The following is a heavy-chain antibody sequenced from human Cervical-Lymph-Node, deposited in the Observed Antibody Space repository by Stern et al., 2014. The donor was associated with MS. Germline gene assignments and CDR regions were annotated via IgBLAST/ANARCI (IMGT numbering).Heavy chain of an antibody. J-gene: IGHJ5*02. D-gene: IGHD2-2*02. CDR3: ARAVVSLGHCSSSRCYIGGLGFDP. CDR2: ISPNNGGT. Sequence: QVQLVQSGAEVEKPGASVKVSCEAFGYTFTDHYIHWIRQAPGQGLEWMGWISPNNGGTRYAQKFQGRVTMTRDTSISTAYMELTRLTSDDTAVYYCARAVVSLGHCSSSRCYIGGLGFDPWGQGTLVIVSS. CDR1: GYTFTDHY. V-gene: IGHV1-2*02.